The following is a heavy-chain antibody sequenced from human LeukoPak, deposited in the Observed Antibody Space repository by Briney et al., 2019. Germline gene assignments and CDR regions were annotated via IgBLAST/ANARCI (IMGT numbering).Heavy chain of an antibody. CDR3: AREVMGVAVTGTIDY. D-gene: IGHD6-19*01. V-gene: IGHV3-11*01. CDR2: ITSSGGTI. Sequence: GGSLRLSCAASGFTFSDYYMGWIRQAPGKGLEWVSDITSSGGTIYYADSVKGRFTISRDNAKSSLYLQMNSLSADDTAVYYCAREVMGVAVTGTIDYWGQGTLVTVSS. J-gene: IGHJ4*02. CDR1: GFTFSDYY.